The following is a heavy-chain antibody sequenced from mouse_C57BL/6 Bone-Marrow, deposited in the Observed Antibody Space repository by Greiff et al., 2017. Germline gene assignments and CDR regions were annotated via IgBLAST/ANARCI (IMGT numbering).Heavy chain of an antibody. D-gene: IGHD3-2*02. J-gene: IGHJ3*01. CDR1: GFNIKDDY. CDR3: TTRGGSSGYPWFAY. Sequence: EVKLVESGAELVRPGASVKLSCTASGFNIKDDYMHWVKQRPEQGLEWIGWIDPENGDTEYASKFQGKATITADTSSNTAYLPLSSLTSEDTAVYYCTTRGGSSGYPWFAYWGQGTLVTVSA. CDR2: IDPENGDT. V-gene: IGHV14-4*01.